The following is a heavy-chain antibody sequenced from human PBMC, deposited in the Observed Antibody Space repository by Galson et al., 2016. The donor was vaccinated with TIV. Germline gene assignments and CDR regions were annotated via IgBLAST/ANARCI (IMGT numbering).Heavy chain of an antibody. CDR1: SDIFSKKW. V-gene: IGHV5-51*01. D-gene: IGHD4-11*01. J-gene: IGHJ1*01. CDR2: FYPDDSDT. CDR3: AAGLHPYYFEH. Sequence: QSGAEVKKPGESLRISCKTESDIFSKKWIGWVRQMPGKGLEWMGIFYPDDSDTKMSPAFRGRVTMSADKSTTTTYLHWRSLAASDTATYFCAAGLHPYYFEHWGLGTPVTVSS.